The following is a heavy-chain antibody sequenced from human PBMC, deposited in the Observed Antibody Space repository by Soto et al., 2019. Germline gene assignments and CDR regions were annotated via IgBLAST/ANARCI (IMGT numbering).Heavy chain of an antibody. CDR2: ISRSGSTI. J-gene: IGHJ4*02. CDR1: GFTFSDYY. V-gene: IGHV3-11*01. D-gene: IGHD1-26*01. CDR3: ASDWGGGSADY. Sequence: QVQLVESGGGLVKPGGSLRLSCAASGFTFSDYYMSWIRQAPGKGLEWVSYISRSGSTIYYADSVKGRFTISRDNAKNELYLQMNSLRGDDTAVYCCASDWGGGSADYWGQGTLVTVSS.